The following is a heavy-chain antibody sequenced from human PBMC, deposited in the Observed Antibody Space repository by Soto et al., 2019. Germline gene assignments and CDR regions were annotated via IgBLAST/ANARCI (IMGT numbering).Heavy chain of an antibody. J-gene: IGHJ6*02. Sequence: ASVKVSCKASGGTFSSYTISWVRQAPGQGLEWMGRIIPILGIANYAQKFQGRVTITADKSTSTAYMELSSLRSEDTAVYYCARLRGYCISSSCHGQYAMDVWGQGTTVTVSS. D-gene: IGHD2-2*01. CDR2: IIPILGIA. CDR3: ARLRGYCISSSCHGQYAMDV. V-gene: IGHV1-69*02. CDR1: GGTFSSYT.